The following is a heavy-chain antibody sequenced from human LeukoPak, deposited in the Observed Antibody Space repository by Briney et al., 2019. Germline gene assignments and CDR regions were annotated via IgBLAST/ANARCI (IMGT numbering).Heavy chain of an antibody. D-gene: IGHD3-22*01. CDR3: ARGGHYYDSNGLIDY. J-gene: IGHJ4*02. Sequence: ASVKVSCKASGYTFTGYYIHWVRQAPGQGFEWMGWINPNSRGFNYAQRSQGRLTLTRDTSINTVYMELSRLRSDDTAIYYCARGGHYYDSNGLIDYWGQGTLVTVSS. CDR2: INPNSRGF. CDR1: GYTFTGYY. V-gene: IGHV1-2*02.